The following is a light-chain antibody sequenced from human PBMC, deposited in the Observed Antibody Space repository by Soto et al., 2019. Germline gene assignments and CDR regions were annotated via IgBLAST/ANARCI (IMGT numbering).Light chain of an antibody. Sequence: DIQMTQSPSTLSASVGDRVTITCRASQSISSWLAWYQQKPGKAPKLLIYKASSLESGVPSRFRGSGSGTEFPLTISSLQHDDVATYYCQQYNSYSTFGQGTKVAIK. CDR3: QQYNSYST. J-gene: IGKJ1*01. V-gene: IGKV1-5*03. CDR2: KAS. CDR1: QSISSW.